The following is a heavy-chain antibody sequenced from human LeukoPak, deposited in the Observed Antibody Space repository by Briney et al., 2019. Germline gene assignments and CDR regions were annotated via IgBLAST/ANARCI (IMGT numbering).Heavy chain of an antibody. Sequence: GGSLRLSCAASGFTFYTYSMNWVRQAPGRGLGWVSSISSSGTYTYYADSVKGRCTISRDNGKNSLYLQMNSLRAEDTAVYYCARRLYYGSGSYWFYMDVWGKGTTVTISS. CDR3: ARRLYYGSGSYWFYMDV. CDR2: ISSSGTYT. D-gene: IGHD3-10*01. J-gene: IGHJ6*03. V-gene: IGHV3-21*01. CDR1: GFTFYTYS.